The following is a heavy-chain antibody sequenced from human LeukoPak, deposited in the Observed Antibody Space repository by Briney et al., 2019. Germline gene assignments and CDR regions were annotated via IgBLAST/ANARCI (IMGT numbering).Heavy chain of an antibody. CDR2: IYYNGDT. J-gene: IGHJ3*01. CDR1: SGSISSSTYY. V-gene: IGHV4-39*07. Sequence: SETLSLTCTVSSGSISSSTYYWAWIRQPPGKGLEWIGSIYYNGDTYYNPSLKSRVIISADTSKNQFSLKLTSVTAADTAAYYCARGPNTAGNYRAFDLWGQGTKVTVSS. CDR3: ARGPNTAGNYRAFDL. D-gene: IGHD4-11*01.